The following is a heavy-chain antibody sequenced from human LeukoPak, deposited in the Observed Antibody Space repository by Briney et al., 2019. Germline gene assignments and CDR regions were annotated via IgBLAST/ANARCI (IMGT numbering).Heavy chain of an antibody. D-gene: IGHD3-3*01. CDR1: GYSSTSSY. J-gene: IGHJ4*02. CDR3: AMKFYDFWSGYLDY. CDR2: INPSGGST. Sequence: ASVKVSCKASGYSSTSSYMHWVRQAPGQGLEWMGLINPSGGSTSYAQKFQGRVTMTRDTSTSTVYMELSSLRSEDTAVYYCAMKFYDFWSGYLDYWGQGTLVTVSS. V-gene: IGHV1-46*01.